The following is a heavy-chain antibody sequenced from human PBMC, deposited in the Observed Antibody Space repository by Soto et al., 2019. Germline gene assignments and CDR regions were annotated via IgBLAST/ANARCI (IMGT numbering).Heavy chain of an antibody. CDR1: GGSISGYY. J-gene: IGHJ5*02. CDR3: ARDRGYRSGSFGS. CDR2: IYSDGTT. Sequence: QVQLQESGPGLVKPSETLSLTCIVSGGSISGYYWSWIRQPAGKELEWIGRIYSDGTTNYKPSLKGRGTMSVDTSKKQISLKLTSVTAADTAMYYCARDRGYRSGSFGSWGQGVLVTVSS. V-gene: IGHV4-4*07. D-gene: IGHD5-18*01.